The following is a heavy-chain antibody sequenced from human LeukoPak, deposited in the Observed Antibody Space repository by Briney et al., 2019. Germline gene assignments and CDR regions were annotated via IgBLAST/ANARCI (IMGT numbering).Heavy chain of an antibody. CDR2: INSDGSST. J-gene: IGHJ4*02. V-gene: IGHV3-74*01. CDR1: GFTFSRYW. CDR3: ARDRGSSTIRDY. Sequence: PGGSLRLSCAASGFTFSRYWMHWVRQAPGKWLVWVSRINSDGSSTSYADSVKGRFTISRDNAKNTLYLQMISMRAEDTSVYYCARDRGSSTIRDYWVQGTLVTVSS. D-gene: IGHD2-2*01.